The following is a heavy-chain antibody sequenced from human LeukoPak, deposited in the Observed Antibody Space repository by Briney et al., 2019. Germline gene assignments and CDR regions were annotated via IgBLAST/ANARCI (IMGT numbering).Heavy chain of an antibody. D-gene: IGHD3-9*01. V-gene: IGHV3-30-3*01. CDR2: ISYDGSNK. Sequence: GSLRLSCAASGFTFSSYAMSWVRQAPGKGLEWVAVISYDGSNKYYADSVKGRFTISRDNSKNTLYLQMNSLRAEDTAVYYCARGAPYYDILTGSHPDYYYGMDVWGQGTTVTVSS. J-gene: IGHJ6*02. CDR3: ARGAPYYDILTGSHPDYYYGMDV. CDR1: GFTFSSYA.